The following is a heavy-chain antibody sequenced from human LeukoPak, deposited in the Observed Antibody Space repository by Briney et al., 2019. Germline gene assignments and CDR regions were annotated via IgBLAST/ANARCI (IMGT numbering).Heavy chain of an antibody. D-gene: IGHD2-8*01. CDR3: AKDTSIGRYCTNGVCSPFDY. CDR2: ISDTGATT. J-gene: IGHJ4*02. V-gene: IGHV3-23*01. Sequence: GGSLRHSCAGSGFTFSCYAMSWVRQAPGKGLEGVSAISDTGATTYEADSVKDPFTSSRDNSGSTLYLQMNSLRAEDTALYYCAKDTSIGRYCTNGVCSPFDYWGQGTRVTVSS. CDR1: GFTFSCYA.